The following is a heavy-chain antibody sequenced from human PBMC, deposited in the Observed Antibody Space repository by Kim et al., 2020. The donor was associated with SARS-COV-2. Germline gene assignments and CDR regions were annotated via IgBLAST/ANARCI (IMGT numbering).Heavy chain of an antibody. CDR1: GGSISSGDYY. D-gene: IGHD3-3*01. Sequence: SETLSLTCTVSGGSISSGDYYWSWIRQPPGKGLEWIGYIYYSGSTYYNPSLKSRVTISVDTSKNQFSLKLSSVTAADTAVYYCASAPSERITIFGVVIINAVDIWGQGTMVTVSS. CDR3: ASAPSERITIFGVVIINAVDI. CDR2: IYYSGST. V-gene: IGHV4-30-4*01. J-gene: IGHJ3*02.